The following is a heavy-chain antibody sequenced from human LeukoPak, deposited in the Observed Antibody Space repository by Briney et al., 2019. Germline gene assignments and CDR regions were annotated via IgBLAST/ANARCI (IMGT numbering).Heavy chain of an antibody. D-gene: IGHD2-15*01. CDR3: ARDGPIVVSDNYSYYYMDV. CDR1: GGTFSSYA. V-gene: IGHV1-69*05. J-gene: IGHJ6*03. Sequence: GASVKVSCKASGGTFSSYAISWVRQAPGQGLEWMGGIIPIFGTANYAQKFQGRVTMTRDTSISTAYMELSRLRSDDTAVYYCARDGPIVVSDNYSYYYMDVWGKGTTVTISS. CDR2: IIPIFGTA.